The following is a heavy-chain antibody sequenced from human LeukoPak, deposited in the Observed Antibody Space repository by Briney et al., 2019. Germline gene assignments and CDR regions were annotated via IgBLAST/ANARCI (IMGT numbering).Heavy chain of an antibody. J-gene: IGHJ4*02. D-gene: IGHD3-22*01. V-gene: IGHV3-21*05. CDR3: ARVASITMICDF. Sequence: GGSLRLSCAASGFIFSTYNMNWVRQAPGKGLEWVSYISTSGRYTNYTDSVKGRFTISRDNAKNSLFLQMNSLRAEDTAVYYCARVASITMICDFWGQGTLVTVSS. CDR1: GFIFSTYN. CDR2: ISTSGRYT.